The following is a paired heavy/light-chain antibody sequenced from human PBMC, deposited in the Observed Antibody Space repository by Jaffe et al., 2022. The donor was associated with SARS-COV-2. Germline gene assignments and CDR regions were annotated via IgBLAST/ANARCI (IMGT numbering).Light chain of an antibody. CDR3: QQYDNFPLT. V-gene: IGKV1-33*01. CDR1: KDINNY. CDR2: DAS. Sequence: DIQMTQSPSSLSASIGDRVTITCQASKDINNYLNWYQQKPGIAPKLLIYDASNLGLGVASRFSGSGSGTVFTFTISSLQPEDIATYYCQQYDNFPLTFGGGTKVEIK. J-gene: IGKJ4*01.
Heavy chain of an antibody. Sequence: EVQLVESGGGLVNSGGSLRLSCAASGFTFNTYNMNWVRQAPGKGLEWVSSISSGTNYIYYADSVKGRFTISRDNAKNSLYLQMNSLSAEDTAVYYCARGLVVGTTASAFDIWGQGTLVTVSS. V-gene: IGHV3-21*01. CDR2: ISSGTNYI. J-gene: IGHJ3*02. CDR1: GFTFNTYN. CDR3: ARGLVVGTTASAFDI. D-gene: IGHD1-26*01.